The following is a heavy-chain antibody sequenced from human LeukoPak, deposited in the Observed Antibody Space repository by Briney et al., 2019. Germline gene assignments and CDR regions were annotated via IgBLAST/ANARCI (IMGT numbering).Heavy chain of an antibody. Sequence: GGSLRLSCAASGFTFSSYAMSWVRQAPGKGLEWVSYISSSSSYTNYADSVKGRFTISRDNAKNSLYLQMNSLRAEDTAVYYCARAYYDILTGYYGGFDPWGQGTLVTVSS. CDR2: ISSSSSYT. V-gene: IGHV3-11*05. CDR3: ARAYYDILTGYYGGFDP. CDR1: GFTFSSYA. D-gene: IGHD3-9*01. J-gene: IGHJ5*02.